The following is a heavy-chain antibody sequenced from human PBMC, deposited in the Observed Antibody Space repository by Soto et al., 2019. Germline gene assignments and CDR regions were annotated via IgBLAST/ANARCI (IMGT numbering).Heavy chain of an antibody. CDR1: GGTFSNHA. Sequence: QVQLVQSGAEVKKPGSSVKVSCKASGGTFSNHAISWERQAPGQGLEWMGGIVPMFGTSNYAQKFQGRVKTTAEQSTNTAYMELSSMTSEDTAVYYCARGDDFDYYYGVDVWGQGTTVTVSS. CDR3: ARGDDFDYYYGVDV. D-gene: IGHD3-16*01. V-gene: IGHV1-69*01. CDR2: IVPMFGTS. J-gene: IGHJ6*02.